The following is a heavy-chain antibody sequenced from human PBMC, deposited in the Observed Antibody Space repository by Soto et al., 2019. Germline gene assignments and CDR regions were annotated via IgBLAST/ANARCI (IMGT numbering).Heavy chain of an antibody. Sequence: GASVKVSCKASGGTFSSYAISWVRQAPGQGLEWMGGIIPIFGTANYAQKFQGRVTITADESTSTAYMELSSLRSEDTAVYYCARVEGYSSSWYHRGWFDPWGQGTLVTVS. CDR2: IIPIFGTA. J-gene: IGHJ5*02. D-gene: IGHD6-13*01. V-gene: IGHV1-69*13. CDR1: GGTFSSYA. CDR3: ARVEGYSSSWYHRGWFDP.